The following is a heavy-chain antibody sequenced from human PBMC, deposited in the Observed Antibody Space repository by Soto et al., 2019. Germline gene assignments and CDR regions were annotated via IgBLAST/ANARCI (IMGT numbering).Heavy chain of an antibody. J-gene: IGHJ4*02. CDR1: GFTFGDYA. CDR3: TRDRRVVPAAIFPSARSGYFDY. D-gene: IGHD2-2*02. V-gene: IGHV3-49*04. CDR2: IRSKAYGGTT. Sequence: SLRLSCTASGFTFGDYAMSWVRQAPGKGLEWVGFIRSKAYGGTTEYAASVKGRFTISRDDSKSIAYLQMNSLKTEDTAVYYCTRDRRVVPAAIFPSARSGYFDYWGQGTLVTVSS.